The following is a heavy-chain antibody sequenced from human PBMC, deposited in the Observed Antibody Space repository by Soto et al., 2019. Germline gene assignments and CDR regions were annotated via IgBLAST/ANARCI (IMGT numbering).Heavy chain of an antibody. D-gene: IGHD2-2*01. V-gene: IGHV3-23*05. CDR3: AKARQLLAAEYFQH. CDR1: GFSFSDYS. J-gene: IGHJ1*01. CDR2: IARSGTRT. Sequence: GGSMRLSCAASGFSFSDYSMSWVRQAPGKGQEWVSFIARSGTRTYYRDSVKGRFTISKDNSKNTVYLQMNSLRAEDTAVYYCAKARQLLAAEYFQHWGQGTLVTVSS.